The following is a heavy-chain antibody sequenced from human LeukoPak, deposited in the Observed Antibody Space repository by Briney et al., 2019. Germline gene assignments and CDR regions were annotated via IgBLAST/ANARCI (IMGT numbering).Heavy chain of an antibody. CDR1: GGFISSSSYY. V-gene: IGHV4-39*01. Sequence: SETLFLTXSVSGGFISSSSYYWGWIRQPPGKGLEWIGDIYYSGSSYYDPSLKSRVAISIDTSKNQFSLRLSPVTAADSATYYCARRRYYDSTGYLDWGQGTLVTVSS. D-gene: IGHD3-22*01. CDR3: ARRRYYDSTGYLD. J-gene: IGHJ1*01. CDR2: IYYSGSS.